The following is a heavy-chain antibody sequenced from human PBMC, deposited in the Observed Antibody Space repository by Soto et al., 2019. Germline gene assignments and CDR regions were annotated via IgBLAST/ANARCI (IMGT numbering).Heavy chain of an antibody. CDR1: GFSLSTSGVG. Sequence: QITLKESGPTLVKPTQTLTLTCTFSGFSLSTSGVGVGWIRQPPGKALEWLALIYCDDDKRYSPSLKSRLTITKDPSNNQVVLTMTNMDPVDTATYYCAHVYGGDDNFDYWGQGTLVTVSS. J-gene: IGHJ4*02. CDR2: IYCDDDK. CDR3: AHVYGGDDNFDY. D-gene: IGHD5-12*01. V-gene: IGHV2-5*02.